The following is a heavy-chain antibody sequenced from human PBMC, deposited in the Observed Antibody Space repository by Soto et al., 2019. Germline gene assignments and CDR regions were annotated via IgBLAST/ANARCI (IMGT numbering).Heavy chain of an antibody. D-gene: IGHD5-18*01. CDR2: IYYSGST. Sequence: PSETLSLTCTVSGGSISSYYWSWIRQPPGKGLEWMGYIYYSGSTNYNPSLKSRVTISVDTSKNQFSLKLSSVTAADTAVYYCARDLGDTAMVFDYWGQGTLVTVSS. CDR3: ARDLGDTAMVFDY. CDR1: GGSISSYY. J-gene: IGHJ4*02. V-gene: IGHV4-59*01.